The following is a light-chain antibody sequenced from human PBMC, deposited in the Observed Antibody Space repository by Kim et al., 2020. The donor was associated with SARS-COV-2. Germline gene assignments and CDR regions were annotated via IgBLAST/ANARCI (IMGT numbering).Light chain of an antibody. J-gene: IGLJ2*01. V-gene: IGLV3-19*01. Sequence: ALGRAVSITCQGDSLRGYYASWYQQKPGQAPVLVIYGKNNRPSGIPDRFSGSSSGNTASLTITGAQAEDEADYYCNSRDSSGNLVVFGGGTQLTVL. CDR1: SLRGYY. CDR2: GKN. CDR3: NSRDSSGNLVV.